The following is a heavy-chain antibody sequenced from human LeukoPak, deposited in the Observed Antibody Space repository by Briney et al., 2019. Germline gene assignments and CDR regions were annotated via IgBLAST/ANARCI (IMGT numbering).Heavy chain of an antibody. Sequence: GGSLRLSCVASGFRFDDYGMSWVRQAPGKGLEWVSGINWNGGSTGYADSVKGRFTISRDNAKNSLYLRMNSLRAEDTALYYCARGGSTGWYSFDYWGQGTLVTVSS. D-gene: IGHD6-19*01. CDR1: GFRFDDYG. CDR3: ARGGSTGWYSFDY. V-gene: IGHV3-20*04. J-gene: IGHJ4*02. CDR2: INWNGGST.